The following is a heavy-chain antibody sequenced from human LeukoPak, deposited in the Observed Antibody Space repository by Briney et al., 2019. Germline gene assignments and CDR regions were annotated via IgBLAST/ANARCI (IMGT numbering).Heavy chain of an antibody. CDR1: GGSFSGYY. CDR2: INHSGST. V-gene: IGHV4-34*01. CDR3: ARGLRRGSSWYRLGGFSTYFDY. J-gene: IGHJ4*02. Sequence: KPSETLSLTCAVYGGSFSGYYWSWTRQPPGKGLEWIGEINHSGSTNYNPSLKSRVTISVDTSKNQFPLKLSSVTAADTAVYYCARGLRRGSSWYRLGGFSTYFDYWGQGTLVTVSS. D-gene: IGHD6-13*01.